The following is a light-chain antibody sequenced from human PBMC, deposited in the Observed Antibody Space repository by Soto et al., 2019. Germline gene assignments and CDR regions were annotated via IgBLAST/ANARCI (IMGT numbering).Light chain of an antibody. CDR2: EVT. J-gene: IGLJ1*01. Sequence: QSVLTQPACVSGCPGQSITFSCTGTSSDIGRYNYVSWYQHHPGKAPKLLISEVTNRPSGISDRFSGSKSGNTASLTISGLRAEDEADYYCSSYTISRTQVFGTGTKVTVL. V-gene: IGLV2-14*01. CDR1: SSDIGRYNY. CDR3: SSYTISRTQV.